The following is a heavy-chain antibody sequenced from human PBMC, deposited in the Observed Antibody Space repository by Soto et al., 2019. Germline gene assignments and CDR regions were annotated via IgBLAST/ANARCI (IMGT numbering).Heavy chain of an antibody. Sequence: EVQLVESGGGLVQPGESLRLSCAASGLTFRSYWMHWVRQAPGKGLVWVSRINTDGSVAMYVDSVKGRFTISRDNAKNTLYLHMNSLRAEDTAXXYCXXXMQXWRLDSWGQGTLVTVSS. D-gene: IGHD2-2*01. CDR1: GLTFRSYW. V-gene: IGHV3-74*03. J-gene: IGHJ4*02. CDR3: XXXMQXWRLDS. CDR2: INTDGSVA.